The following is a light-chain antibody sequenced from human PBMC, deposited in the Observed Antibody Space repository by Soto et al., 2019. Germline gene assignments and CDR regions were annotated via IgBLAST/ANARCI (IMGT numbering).Light chain of an antibody. J-gene: IGKJ3*01. V-gene: IGKV3-20*01. CDR1: QSVSSSY. CDR2: GAY. Sequence: EIVLTQSPGTLSLSPGERATLSCRASQSVSSSYLAWYQQKPGQAPRLLIYGAYSRATGLPDTFSGSGFGTDFTLTISRLEPEYFAVYYCQQDGGSPRFTFGPGTKVDIK. CDR3: QQDGGSPRFT.